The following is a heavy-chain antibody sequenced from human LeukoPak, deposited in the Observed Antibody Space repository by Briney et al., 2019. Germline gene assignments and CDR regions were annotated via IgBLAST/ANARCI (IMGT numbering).Heavy chain of an antibody. CDR1: GGTFSNYA. Sequence: SVKVSCKAPGGTFSNYAISWVRQAPGQGLEWMGRIIPILGIANYAQKFQGRVTITADKSTSTAYMELSSLRSEDTAVYYCARDPYYDYVWGSYRYTYWGQGTLVTVSS. V-gene: IGHV1-69*04. CDR2: IIPILGIA. D-gene: IGHD3-16*02. CDR3: ARDPYYDYVWGSYRYTY. J-gene: IGHJ4*02.